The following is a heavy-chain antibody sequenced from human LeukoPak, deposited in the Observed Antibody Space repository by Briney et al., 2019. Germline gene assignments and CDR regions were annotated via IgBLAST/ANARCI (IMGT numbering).Heavy chain of an antibody. V-gene: IGHV3-11*01. CDR1: GFTFTDYY. J-gene: IGHJ4*02. D-gene: IGHD4-17*01. CDR2: ISVSGTTM. CDR3: AKDQTVDYGDYVWDY. Sequence: GGSLRLSCATSGFTFTDYYMSWIRQAPGKGLEWVSYISVSGTTMYYADSVKGRFTLSRDNAKNSLYLQMNSLRAGDTAVYYCAKDQTVDYGDYVWDYWGQGTLVTVSS.